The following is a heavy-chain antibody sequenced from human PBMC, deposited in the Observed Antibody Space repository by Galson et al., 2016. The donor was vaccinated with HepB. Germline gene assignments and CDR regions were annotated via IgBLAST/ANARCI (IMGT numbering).Heavy chain of an antibody. D-gene: IGHD3-3*01. J-gene: IGHJ6*02. CDR1: GFTFSSYA. V-gene: IGHV3-23*01. Sequence: SLRLSCAASGFTFSSYAMSWVRQAPGKGQEWVSAISGSGGSTCYADSVKGRFTISRDNSKNTLYLQMNSLRAEDTAVYYCAKDLGFLEWLFFDSYYYYGMDVWGQGTTVTVSS. CDR2: ISGSGGST. CDR3: AKDLGFLEWLFFDSYYYYGMDV.